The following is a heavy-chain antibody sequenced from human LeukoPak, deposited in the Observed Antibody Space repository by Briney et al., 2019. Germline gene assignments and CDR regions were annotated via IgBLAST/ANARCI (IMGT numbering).Heavy chain of an antibody. Sequence: GESLKISCKGSGYSFTSYWIGWVRQMPGKGLEWMGIIYPGDSDTRYSPSFQGQVTISADKSISTAYLQWSSLKASDTAMYYCARSYDSSGYLLTCWGQGTLVTVSS. CDR1: GYSFTSYW. J-gene: IGHJ4*02. CDR3: ARSYDSSGYLLTC. CDR2: IYPGDSDT. D-gene: IGHD3-22*01. V-gene: IGHV5-51*01.